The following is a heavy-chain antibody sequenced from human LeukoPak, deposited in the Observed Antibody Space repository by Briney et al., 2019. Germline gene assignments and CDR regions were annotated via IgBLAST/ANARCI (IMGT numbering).Heavy chain of an antibody. Sequence: GGSLRLSCAATGFTFSNYWINGVRQAPGKGLEWVANMNEYGSEKYYVDSVRGRFTISRDNAENSLFLHMNSLRVEDTAVYRCARVLYGSRVNVIDSWGPGTLVTVSS. CDR3: ARVLYGSRVNVIDS. V-gene: IGHV3-7*01. D-gene: IGHD2-2*01. J-gene: IGHJ4*02. CDR1: GFTFSNYW. CDR2: MNEYGSEK.